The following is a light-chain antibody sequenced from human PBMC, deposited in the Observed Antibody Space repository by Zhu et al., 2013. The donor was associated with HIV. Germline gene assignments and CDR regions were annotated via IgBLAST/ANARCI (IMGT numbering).Light chain of an antibody. Sequence: DIVLTQSPGTLSLSPGERATLSCRASQSVSSNFLAWYQQKPGQAPRLLIYGASSRATGIPDRFSGSGSGTDFTLSISRLEPEDFAVYYCQQRSGWPPSITFGQGTRLEIK. V-gene: IGKV3D-20*02. CDR2: GAS. J-gene: IGKJ5*01. CDR3: QQRSGWPPSIT. CDR1: QSVSSNF.